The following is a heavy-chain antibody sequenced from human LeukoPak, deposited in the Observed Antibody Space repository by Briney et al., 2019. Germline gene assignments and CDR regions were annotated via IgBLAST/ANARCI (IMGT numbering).Heavy chain of an antibody. CDR3: VAYYGSGSVNYYRGMDI. Sequence: GGSLRLSCEASEFTLSDYYMSWIRQAPGKGLEWISYISDSAINTHYADSVKGRFTISRDNAKKLLVLEMKSLRSEDTAVYYCVAYYGSGSVNYYRGMDIWGQGTTVTVSS. V-gene: IGHV3-11*01. CDR2: ISDSAINT. D-gene: IGHD3-10*01. J-gene: IGHJ6*02. CDR1: EFTLSDYY.